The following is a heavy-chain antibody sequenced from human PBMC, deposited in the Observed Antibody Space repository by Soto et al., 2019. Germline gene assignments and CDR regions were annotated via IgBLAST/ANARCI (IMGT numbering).Heavy chain of an antibody. Sequence: GGSLRLSCAASGFTFSSYWMSWVRQAPGKGLEWVANIKQDGSEKYYVDSVKGRFTISRDNAKNSLYLQMNSLRAEDPAVYYCERDRDCGGDCYFDYWGQGTLVTVSS. J-gene: IGHJ4*02. CDR2: IKQDGSEK. CDR3: ERDRDCGGDCYFDY. CDR1: GFTFSSYW. V-gene: IGHV3-7*01. D-gene: IGHD2-21*02.